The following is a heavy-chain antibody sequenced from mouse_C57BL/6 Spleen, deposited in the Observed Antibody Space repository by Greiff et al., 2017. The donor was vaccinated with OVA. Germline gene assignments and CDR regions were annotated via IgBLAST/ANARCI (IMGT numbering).Heavy chain of an antibody. CDR1: GFTFSSYA. CDR2: ISDGGSYT. CDR3: AREYGSAWFAY. V-gene: IGHV5-4*01. D-gene: IGHD2-10*02. J-gene: IGHJ3*01. Sequence: VQVVESGGGLVKPGGSLKLSCAASGFTFSSYAMSWVRQTPEKRLEWVATISDGGSYTYYPDNVKGRFTISRDNAKNNLYLQMSHLKSEDTAMYYCAREYGSAWFAYWGQGTLVTVSA.